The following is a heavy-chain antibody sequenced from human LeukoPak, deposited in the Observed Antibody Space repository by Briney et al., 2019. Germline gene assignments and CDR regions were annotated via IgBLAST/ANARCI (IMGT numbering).Heavy chain of an antibody. CDR3: GRDTPDCSSTSCYLSHRKNWFDP. CDR2: IKQDGSEK. V-gene: IGHV3-7*01. CDR1: GFTFSSYW. Sequence: GGSLRLSCAASGFTFSSYWMSWVRQAPGKGLEWVANIKQDGSEKYYVDSVKGRFTISRDNAKNSLYLQMNSLRAEDTAVYYCGRDTPDCSSTSCYLSHRKNWFDPWGQGTLVTVSS. D-gene: IGHD2-2*01. J-gene: IGHJ5*02.